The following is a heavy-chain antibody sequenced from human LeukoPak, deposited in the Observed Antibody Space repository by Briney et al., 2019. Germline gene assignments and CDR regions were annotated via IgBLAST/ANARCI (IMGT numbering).Heavy chain of an antibody. CDR1: GFTFDDYA. Sequence: GRSLRLSCAASGFTFDDYAMHWVRQAPGKGLEWVSVISWNSGSITYADSVKGRFTISRGNAKNSLYLQMNSLRAEDTAVYYCARDNRYDILTGYYTLNYFDYWGQGTLVTVSS. D-gene: IGHD3-9*01. V-gene: IGHV3-9*01. J-gene: IGHJ4*02. CDR2: ISWNSGSI. CDR3: ARDNRYDILTGYYTLNYFDY.